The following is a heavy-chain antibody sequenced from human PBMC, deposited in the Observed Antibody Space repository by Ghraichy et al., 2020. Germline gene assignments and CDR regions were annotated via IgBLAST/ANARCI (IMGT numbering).Heavy chain of an antibody. Sequence: GGSLRLSCAASGFTFSSYSMNWVRQAPGKGLEWVSYISSSSSTIYYADSVKGRFTISRDNAKNSLYLQMNSLRDEDTAVYYCARVAAGAPYDAFDIWGQGTMVTVSS. CDR2: ISSSSSTI. D-gene: IGHD3-10*01. CDR1: GFTFSSYS. CDR3: ARVAAGAPYDAFDI. J-gene: IGHJ3*02. V-gene: IGHV3-48*02.